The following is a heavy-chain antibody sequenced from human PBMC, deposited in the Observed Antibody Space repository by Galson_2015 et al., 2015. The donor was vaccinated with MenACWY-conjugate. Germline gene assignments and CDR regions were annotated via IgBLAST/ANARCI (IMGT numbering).Heavy chain of an antibody. CDR1: GFTFSSYS. CDR3: ARVVPAATYYYYYGMDV. J-gene: IGHJ6*02. Sequence: SLRLSCAASGFTFSSYSMNWVRQAPGKGLEWVSSISSSSSYIYYADSVKGRFTISRDNAKNSLYLQMNSLRAEDTAVYYCARVVPAATYYYYYGMDVWGQGTTVTVSS. D-gene: IGHD2-2*01. V-gene: IGHV3-21*01. CDR2: ISSSSSYI.